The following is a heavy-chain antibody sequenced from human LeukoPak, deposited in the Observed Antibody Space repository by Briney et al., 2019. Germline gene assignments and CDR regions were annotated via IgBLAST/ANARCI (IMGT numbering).Heavy chain of an antibody. Sequence: SVKVSCKASGGTFSSYAISWVRQAPGQGLEWMGGIITIFGTANYTQKFQGRVTITADESTSTAYMELSSLRSEDTAVYYCARGGSWIRYFDWLSNFDYWGQGTLVTASS. CDR1: GGTFSSYA. D-gene: IGHD3-9*01. V-gene: IGHV1-69*13. CDR3: ARGGSWIRYFDWLSNFDY. J-gene: IGHJ4*02. CDR2: IITIFGTA.